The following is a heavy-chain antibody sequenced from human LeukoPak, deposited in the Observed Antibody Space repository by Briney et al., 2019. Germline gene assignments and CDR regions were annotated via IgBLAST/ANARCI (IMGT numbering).Heavy chain of an antibody. Sequence: GGSLQISGEGSGSPFTSYWIGWVRQLPGKGLEWMGIIYPGDSDTRYSPSFQGQVTISADKSISTAYLQWSSLKASDTAMYYCARRGGSYFDYWGQGTLVTVSS. D-gene: IGHD3-16*01. V-gene: IGHV5-51*01. CDR2: IYPGDSDT. CDR1: GSPFTSYW. J-gene: IGHJ4*02. CDR3: ARRGGSYFDY.